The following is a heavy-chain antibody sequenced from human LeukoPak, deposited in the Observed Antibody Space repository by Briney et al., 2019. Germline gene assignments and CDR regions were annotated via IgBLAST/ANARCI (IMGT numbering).Heavy chain of an antibody. D-gene: IGHD3-3*01. CDR2: ISHDGGNK. CDR3: AKPRGGYYFDY. CDR1: GFTFSVYG. J-gene: IGHJ4*02. V-gene: IGHV3-30*18. Sequence: GGSLRLSCAASGFTFSVYGMHWVRQGPGKGLEWVALISHDGGNKNYTDPVKGRFTISRDNSKNMVYLQMNSLRPEDTAVYYCAKPRGGYYFDYWGQGTLVTVSS.